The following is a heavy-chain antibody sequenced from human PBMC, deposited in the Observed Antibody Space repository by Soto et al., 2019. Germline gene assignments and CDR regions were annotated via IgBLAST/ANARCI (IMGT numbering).Heavy chain of an antibody. CDR2: IYYSGST. CDR3: AKGGSGSYSNAFDI. Sequence: QLQLQVSGPGLVKPSETLSLTCTVSGGSISSSSYYWGWIRQPPGKGLEWIGSIYYSGSTYYNPSLKSRVTISVDTSKNQFSLKLGSVTAADTAVYYCAKGGSGSYSNAFDIWGQGTMVTVSS. J-gene: IGHJ3*02. V-gene: IGHV4-39*01. CDR1: GGSISSSSYY. D-gene: IGHD3-10*01.